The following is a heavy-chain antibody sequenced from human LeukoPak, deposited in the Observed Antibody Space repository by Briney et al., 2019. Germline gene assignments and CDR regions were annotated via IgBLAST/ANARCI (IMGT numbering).Heavy chain of an antibody. CDR3: ATDRGYYHDSSGFER. V-gene: IGHV3-21*01. Sequence: GGSLRLSCAASGFTFSTYSINWVRQAPGKGLEWVSCISSDSSYISYRDSVKGRFTISRDNAKNSLYLQMNSLRAEDTAVYYCATDRGYYHDSSGFERWGQGTLVTVSS. J-gene: IGHJ4*02. D-gene: IGHD3-22*01. CDR1: GFTFSTYS. CDR2: ISSDSSYI.